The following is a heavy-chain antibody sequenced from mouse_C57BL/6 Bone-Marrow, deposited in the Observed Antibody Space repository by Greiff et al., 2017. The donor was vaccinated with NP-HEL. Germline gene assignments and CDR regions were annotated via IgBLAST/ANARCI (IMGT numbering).Heavy chain of an antibody. CDR3: ARGYYGSSYLYDFDY. J-gene: IGHJ2*01. Sequence: EVMLVESGGGLVKPGGSLKLSCAASGFTFSDYGMHWVRQAPEKGLEWVAYISSGSSTIYYADNVKGRFTITRDNAKNTLFLQMTSLRSEDTAMYYCARGYYGSSYLYDFDYWGQGTTLTVSS. CDR2: ISSGSSTI. D-gene: IGHD1-1*01. CDR1: GFTFSDYG. V-gene: IGHV5-17*01.